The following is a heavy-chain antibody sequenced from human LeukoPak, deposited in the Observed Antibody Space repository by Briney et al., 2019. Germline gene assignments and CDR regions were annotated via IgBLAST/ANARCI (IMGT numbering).Heavy chain of an antibody. V-gene: IGHV4-39*01. CDR1: GGSTSNSSYY. J-gene: IGHJ4*02. CDR2: IYYSGST. D-gene: IGHD5-18*01. CDR3: ARRKLWAFDY. Sequence: EPSETLSLTCAVSGGSTSNSSYYWGWIRQPRGKGLEWIGSIYYSGSTYYNPSLKSRVTISVDTSKNQFSLKLSSVTAADTAVYYCARRKLWAFDYWGQGTLVTVSS.